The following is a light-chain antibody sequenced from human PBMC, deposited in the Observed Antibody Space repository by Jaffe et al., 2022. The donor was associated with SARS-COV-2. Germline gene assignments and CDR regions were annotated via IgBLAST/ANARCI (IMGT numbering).Light chain of an antibody. CDR1: QSIASY. CDR2: TAS. CDR3: QQSYITPLT. J-gene: IGKJ4*01. V-gene: IGKV1-39*01. Sequence: DIQMTQSPSSLSASVGDRVTITCRASQSIASYLNWYQVKPGKAPKLLIYTASSLQGGVPSRFSGSGSGTDFTLTISSLQPEDFATYYCQQSYITPLTFGGGTKVEIK.